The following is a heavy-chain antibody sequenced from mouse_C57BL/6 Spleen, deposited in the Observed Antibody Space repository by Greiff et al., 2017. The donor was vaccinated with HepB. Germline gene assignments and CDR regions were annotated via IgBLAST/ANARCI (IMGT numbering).Heavy chain of an antibody. CDR1: GYAFSSYW. J-gene: IGHJ1*03. Sequence: QVQLQQSGAELVKPGASVKISCKASGYAFSSYWMNWVKQRPGKGLEGIGQIYPGDGDTNYNGKFKGKATLTADKSSSTAYMQLSSLTSEDSAVYFCARGSYYGNYDWYFEVWGTGTTVTVSS. D-gene: IGHD2-10*01. V-gene: IGHV1-80*01. CDR3: ARGSYYGNYDWYFEV. CDR2: IYPGDGDT.